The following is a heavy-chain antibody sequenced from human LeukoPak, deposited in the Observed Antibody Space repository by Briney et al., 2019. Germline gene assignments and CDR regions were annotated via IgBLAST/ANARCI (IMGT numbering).Heavy chain of an antibody. CDR1: GFTFSSYA. CDR3: AKARGIAVAGFDY. CDR2: ISGSGGST. Sequence: GGSLRLSCAASGFTFSSYAMSGVRQAPGKGLEWVSAISGSGGSTYYADSVKGRFTISRDNSKNTLYLQMNSLRAEHTAVYYCAKARGIAVAGFDYWGQGTLVTVSS. D-gene: IGHD6-19*01. J-gene: IGHJ4*02. V-gene: IGHV3-23*01.